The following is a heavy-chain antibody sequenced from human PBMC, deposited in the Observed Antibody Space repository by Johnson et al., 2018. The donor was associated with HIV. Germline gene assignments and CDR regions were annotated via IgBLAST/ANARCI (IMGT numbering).Heavy chain of an antibody. V-gene: IGHV3-66*02. CDR3: ARGGGCGYHAFDI. D-gene: IGHD2-21*01. Sequence: LEWVSFIYSAGSTYYADSVKGRFTISRDNSKNTLYLQMNSLRPYDTAVYYCARGGGCGYHAFDIWGQGTMVTVSS. CDR2: IYSAGST. J-gene: IGHJ3*02.